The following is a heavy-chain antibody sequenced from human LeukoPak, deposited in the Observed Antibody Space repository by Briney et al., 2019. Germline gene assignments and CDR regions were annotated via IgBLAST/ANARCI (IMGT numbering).Heavy chain of an antibody. D-gene: IGHD5-12*01. V-gene: IGHV4-34*01. Sequence: PSETLSLTCAVYGGSFSGYYWSWIRQPPGKGLEWIGEINHSGSTNYNPSLKSRVTISVDTSKNQFSLKLSSVTAADTAVYYCAREFRRGYSGYTTPRHFDYWGQGTLVTVSS. CDR2: INHSGST. J-gene: IGHJ4*02. CDR3: AREFRRGYSGYTTPRHFDY. CDR1: GGSFSGYY.